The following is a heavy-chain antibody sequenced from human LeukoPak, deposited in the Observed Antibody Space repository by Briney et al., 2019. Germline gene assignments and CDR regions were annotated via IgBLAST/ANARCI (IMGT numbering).Heavy chain of an antibody. CDR1: GLTFSSYD. J-gene: IGHJ4*02. Sequence: GGSLRLSCVASGLTFSSYDMHWIRQAPGKGLEWVSSIGATGDTYYAGSVKGRFTISRENAKKSVYLQMSSLSAGDTAVYFCVLGAYWNDDKNAFHIWGQGTLVTVSS. CDR2: IGATGDT. D-gene: IGHD1-1*01. V-gene: IGHV3-13*01. CDR3: VLGAYWNDDKNAFHI.